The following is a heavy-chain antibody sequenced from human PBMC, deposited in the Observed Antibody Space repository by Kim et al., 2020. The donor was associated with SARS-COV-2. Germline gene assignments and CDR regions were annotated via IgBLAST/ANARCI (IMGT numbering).Heavy chain of an antibody. J-gene: IGHJ4*02. CDR3: GVGVRGEYAGDSFDY. Sequence: GGSLRLSCTASGFTFGDYAMSWFRQAPGKGLEWVGFIRSKAYGGTTEYAASVKGRFTISRDDSKSIAYLQMNSLKTEDTAVYYCGVGVRGEYAGDSFDYWGQGTLVTVSS. CDR1: GFTFGDYA. CDR2: IRSKAYGGTT. V-gene: IGHV3-49*03. D-gene: IGHD3-10*01.